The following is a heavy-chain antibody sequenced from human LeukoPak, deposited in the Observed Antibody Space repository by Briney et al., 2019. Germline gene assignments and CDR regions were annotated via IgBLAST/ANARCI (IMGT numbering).Heavy chain of an antibody. V-gene: IGHV3-9*03. CDR1: GFTFDDYA. CDR2: ISWNSGSI. D-gene: IGHD6-13*01. J-gene: IGHJ3*02. Sequence: GGSLRLSCAASGFTFDDYAMHWVRQAPGKGLEWVSGISWNSGSIGYADSVKGRFTISRDNAKNSLYLQMNSLRAEDMALYYCAKEKNPAAVKLGGAFDIWGQGTMVTVSS. CDR3: AKEKNPAAVKLGGAFDI.